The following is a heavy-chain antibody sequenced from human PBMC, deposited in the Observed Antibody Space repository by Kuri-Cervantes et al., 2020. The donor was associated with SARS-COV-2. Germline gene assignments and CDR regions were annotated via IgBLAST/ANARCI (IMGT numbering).Heavy chain of an antibody. D-gene: IGHD2-15*01. CDR3: ARGRILRSNYGMDV. CDR2: TYDSGST. V-gene: IGHV4-61*01. J-gene: IGHJ6*02. CDR1: GGSVSSGSYF. Sequence: SETLSLTCKVSGGSVSSGSYFWSWIRQPPGNGLEWIGYTYDSGSTNYNPSLKRRVTISVDTSKNQFSLKLRSVTAADTAVYYCARGRILRSNYGMDVWGQGTTVTVSS.